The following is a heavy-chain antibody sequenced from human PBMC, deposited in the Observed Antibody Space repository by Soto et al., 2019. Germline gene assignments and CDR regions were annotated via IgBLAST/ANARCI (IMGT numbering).Heavy chain of an antibody. V-gene: IGHV3-20*04. J-gene: IGHJ4*02. Sequence: EVPLVESGGGVVRPGGSLRLSCAASGFTFDDYGMSWVRQAPGKGLEWVSGINWNGGSTGYADSVKGRFTISRDNXKXXLYLQMNGLRAADTALYYCARDVAYGDYVAGYFDYWGQGTLVTVSS. D-gene: IGHD4-17*01. CDR3: ARDVAYGDYVAGYFDY. CDR1: GFTFDDYG. CDR2: INWNGGST.